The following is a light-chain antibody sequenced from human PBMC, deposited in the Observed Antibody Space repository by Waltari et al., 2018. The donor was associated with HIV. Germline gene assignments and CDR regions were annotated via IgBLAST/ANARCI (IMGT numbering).Light chain of an antibody. J-gene: IGKJ1*01. CDR1: QSVLYSSNNKNY. Sequence: DIVMTQSPDSLAVSLGERATINCQSSQSVLYSSNNKNYLAWYHQKPGQPPKLLIYWASTRESGVPDRFSGSGSGTDFTLTISSLQAEDVAVYYCQQYYSTPPTFGQGTKVEIK. CDR2: WAS. V-gene: IGKV4-1*01. CDR3: QQYYSTPPT.